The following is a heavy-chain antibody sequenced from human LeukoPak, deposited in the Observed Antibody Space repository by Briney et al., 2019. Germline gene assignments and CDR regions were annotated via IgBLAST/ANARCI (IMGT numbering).Heavy chain of an antibody. CDR2: AGWAGGTT. CDR1: GFNFHRYT. V-gene: IGHV3-43*01. D-gene: IGHD3-10*02. Sequence: GGSLRLSCATSGFNFHRYTIHWVRQAPGKGLEWVSLAGWAGGTTYYSDSVRGRFTISRDSGRNSVYLQMNSLTTDDTAFYFCAKELDTMFFDYWGQGALVTVSS. CDR3: AKELDTMFFDY. J-gene: IGHJ4*02.